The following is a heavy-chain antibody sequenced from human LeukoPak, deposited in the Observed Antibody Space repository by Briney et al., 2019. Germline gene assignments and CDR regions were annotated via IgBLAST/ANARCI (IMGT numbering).Heavy chain of an antibody. V-gene: IGHV4-61*02. CDR1: GGSISSGSYY. CDR3: ARGGAEDV. Sequence: PSETLSLTCTVSGGSISSGSYYWSWIRQPAGKGLEWIGRIYTSGSTNYNPSLKSRVTISVDTPKNQFSLKLSSVTAADTAVYYCARGGAEDVWGQGPTVPVSS. J-gene: IGHJ6*02. D-gene: IGHD4/OR15-4a*01. CDR2: IYTSGST.